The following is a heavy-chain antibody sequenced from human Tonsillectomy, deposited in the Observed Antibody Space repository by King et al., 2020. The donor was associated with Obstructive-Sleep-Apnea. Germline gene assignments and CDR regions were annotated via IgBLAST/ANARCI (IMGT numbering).Heavy chain of an antibody. V-gene: IGHV4-30-2*01. D-gene: IGHD5-18*01. J-gene: IGHJ4*02. CDR2: IYHSGST. Sequence: LQLQESGSGLVKPSQTLSLTCAVSGGSISSGGYSWSWIRQPPGKGLEWIGYIYHSGSTYYNPSLKSRVTISVDRSKNQFSLKLSSVTAADTAVYYCARRDTANRRSGGFFDYWGQGTLVTVSS. CDR3: ARRDTANRRSGGFFDY. CDR1: GGSISSGGYS.